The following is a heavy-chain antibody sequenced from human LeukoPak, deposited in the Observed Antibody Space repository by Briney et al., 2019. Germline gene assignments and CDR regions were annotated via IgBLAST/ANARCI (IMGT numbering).Heavy chain of an antibody. CDR3: AKRLAMTGTYHFDY. CDR1: GFTFSDYH. D-gene: IGHD6-19*01. Sequence: GGSLRLCCAASGFTFSDYHMDCVRQAPGKGLEWVGRIRNKANGYTTEYAASVKGRFTISRDDSKNSLYLQMNSLKIEDTAVYYCAKRLAMTGTYHFDYWGQGTLVTVSS. V-gene: IGHV3-72*01. J-gene: IGHJ4*02. CDR2: IRNKANGYTT.